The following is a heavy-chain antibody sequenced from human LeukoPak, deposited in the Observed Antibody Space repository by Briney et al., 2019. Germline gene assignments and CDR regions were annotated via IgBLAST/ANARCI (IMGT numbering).Heavy chain of an antibody. D-gene: IGHD6-13*01. V-gene: IGHV3-9*01. CDR2: ISWNSGSI. Sequence: GGSLRLSCAASGFTFDDYAMHWVRQAPGKGLEWVSGISWNSGSIGYADSVKGRFTISRDNAKSSLYLQMNSLRAEDTALYYCAKAVYSSSWTGFDYWGQGTLVTVSS. J-gene: IGHJ4*02. CDR1: GFTFDDYA. CDR3: AKAVYSSSWTGFDY.